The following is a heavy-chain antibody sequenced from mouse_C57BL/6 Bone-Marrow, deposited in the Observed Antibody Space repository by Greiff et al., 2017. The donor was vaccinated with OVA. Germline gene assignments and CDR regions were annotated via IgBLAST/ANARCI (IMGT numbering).Heavy chain of an antibody. CDR3: ARSWVLRSLYYFDY. CDR2: INPYNGDT. J-gene: IGHJ2*01. V-gene: IGHV1-20*01. CDR1: GYSFTGYF. Sequence: EVQLQQSGPELVKPGDSVKISCKASGYSFTGYFMNWVMQSHGKSLEWIGRINPYNGDTFYNQKFKGKATLTVDKSSSTAHMELRSLTSEDSAVYYCARSWVLRSLYYFDYWGQGTTLTVSS. D-gene: IGHD1-1*01.